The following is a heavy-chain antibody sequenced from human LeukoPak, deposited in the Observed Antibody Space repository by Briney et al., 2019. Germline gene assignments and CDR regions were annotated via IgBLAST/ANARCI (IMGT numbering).Heavy chain of an antibody. CDR2: IYYSGST. J-gene: IGHJ4*02. CDR1: GGSISNYY. V-gene: IGHV4-59*01. Sequence: PSETLSLTCTVSGGSISNYYWSWLRQPPGKGLEWIGYIYYSGSTNYNPSLKSRVTISVDTSKNQFSLKLSSVTAADTAVYYCARSPTYYHDSSGYYYPYYFDYWGQGALVTVSS. D-gene: IGHD3-22*01. CDR3: ARSPTYYHDSSGYYYPYYFDY.